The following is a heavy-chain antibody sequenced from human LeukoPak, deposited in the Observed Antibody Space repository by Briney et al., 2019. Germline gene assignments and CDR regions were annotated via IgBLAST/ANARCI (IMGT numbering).Heavy chain of an antibody. J-gene: IGHJ5*02. CDR2: MNPNSGNT. D-gene: IGHD4/OR15-4a*01. Sequence: APVKVSCKASGGTFSSYTISWVRQATGQGLEWMGWMNPNSGNTGYAQKFQGRVTMTRNTSISTAYMELSSLTSEDTAVYYCARKNYGSNRWFDPWGQGTLVTVSS. CDR3: ARKNYGSNRWFDP. CDR1: GGTFSSYT. V-gene: IGHV1-8*02.